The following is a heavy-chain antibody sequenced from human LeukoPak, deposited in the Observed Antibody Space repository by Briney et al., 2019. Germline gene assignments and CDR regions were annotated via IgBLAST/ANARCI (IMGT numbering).Heavy chain of an antibody. Sequence: PGGSLRLSCAASGSTFSSYGMSWVRQAPGKGLEWVSAISDSGGSTYYADSVKGRFTISRDNSKNTLYLQMNSLRAEDTAVYYCAKGGSYTQNDYWGQGTVVTVSS. CDR3: AKGGSYTQNDY. V-gene: IGHV3-23*01. CDR2: ISDSGGST. J-gene: IGHJ4*02. D-gene: IGHD1-26*01. CDR1: GSTFSSYG.